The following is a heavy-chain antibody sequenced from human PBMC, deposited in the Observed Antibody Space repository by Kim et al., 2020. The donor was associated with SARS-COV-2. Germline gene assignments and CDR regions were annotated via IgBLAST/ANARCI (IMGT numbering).Heavy chain of an antibody. CDR1: GYTFTSYA. D-gene: IGHD3-10*01. Sequence: ASVKVSCKASGYTFTSYAMHWVRQAPGQRLEWMGWINAGNGNTKYSQKFQGRVTITRDTSASTAYMELSSLRSEDTAVYYCARPYGSGTIWFDPWGQGTLVTVSS. J-gene: IGHJ5*02. CDR2: INAGNGNT. CDR3: ARPYGSGTIWFDP. V-gene: IGHV1-3*01.